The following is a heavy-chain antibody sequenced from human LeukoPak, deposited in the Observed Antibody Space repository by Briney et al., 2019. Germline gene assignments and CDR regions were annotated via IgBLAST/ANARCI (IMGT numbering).Heavy chain of an antibody. J-gene: IGHJ4*02. CDR3: ARVLTYYYDSSGYPFDY. CDR1: GGTFSSYA. D-gene: IGHD3-22*01. CDR2: IIPIFGTA. Sequence: GSSVKVSCKASGGTFSSYAISWVRQAPGQGLEWMGGIIPIFGTANYAQKFQGRVTITADESTSTAYMELSSLRSEDTAVYYCARVLTYYYDSSGYPFDYWGQGTLSPSPQ. V-gene: IGHV1-69*01.